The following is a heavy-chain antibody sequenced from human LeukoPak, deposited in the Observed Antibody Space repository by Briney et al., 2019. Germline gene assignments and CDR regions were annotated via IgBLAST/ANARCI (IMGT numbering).Heavy chain of an antibody. CDR1: GYTFTSYY. D-gene: IGHD2-21*01. J-gene: IGHJ5*02. V-gene: IGHV1-2*02. Sequence: ASVKVSCKSSGYTFTSYYLHWVRQAPGQGLEWMGWINPNSGVTSSAQKFQDRVTMTRDTSINTVYMEVRWVTSDDTAIYYCARADRLDGAPYLIGPWGQGTLVTVPS. CDR3: ARADRLDGAPYLIGP. CDR2: INPNSGVT.